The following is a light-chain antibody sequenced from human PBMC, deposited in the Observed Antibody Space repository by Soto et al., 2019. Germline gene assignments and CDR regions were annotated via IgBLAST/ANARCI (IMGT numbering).Light chain of an antibody. J-gene: IGKJ1*01. Sequence: EIVMTQSPAILSVSPGERATLSCRASQSVSSNLAWYQQKPGQTPRLLIYGASTRATGIPARFSGGGSGRDFTLTISRLEPEDSAVYYCHQYGISPGTFGQGTKVDI. V-gene: IGKV3-15*01. CDR2: GAS. CDR3: HQYGISPGT. CDR1: QSVSSN.